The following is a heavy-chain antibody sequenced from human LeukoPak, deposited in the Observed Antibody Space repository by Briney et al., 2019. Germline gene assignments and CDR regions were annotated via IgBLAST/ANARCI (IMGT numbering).Heavy chain of an antibody. V-gene: IGHV4-34*01. CDR2: INHGGST. D-gene: IGHD4/OR15-4a*01. Sequence: PSETLSLTCAVYGGSLSGYYWGSIRQSPGKGMEWIGEINHGGSTNNNPSLKSRVTMSVDTSKNHFSLKLSSVTAADTAVYFCAREGRMSMGIEYWGQGTLVTVSS. CDR3: AREGRMSMGIEY. CDR1: GGSLSGYY. J-gene: IGHJ4*02.